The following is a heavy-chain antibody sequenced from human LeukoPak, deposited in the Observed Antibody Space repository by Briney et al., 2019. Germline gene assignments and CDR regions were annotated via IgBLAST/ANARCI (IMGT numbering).Heavy chain of an antibody. J-gene: IGHJ5*02. CDR3: ARALPPGQYSSGWYYRRDWFDP. V-gene: IGHV1-69*05. D-gene: IGHD6-19*01. CDR1: GGTFSSYA. Sequence: SVKVSCKAAGGTFSSYAISWVRQAPGQGLGWMGGSIPIFGTANYAQKFQGRVTITTDESTSTAYMELSSLRSEDTAVYYSARALPPGQYSSGWYYRRDWFDPWGQGTLVTVSS. CDR2: SIPIFGTA.